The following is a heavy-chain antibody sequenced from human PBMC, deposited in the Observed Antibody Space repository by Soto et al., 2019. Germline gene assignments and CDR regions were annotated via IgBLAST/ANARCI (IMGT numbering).Heavy chain of an antibody. CDR3: ARLGRHYDSSGYRAFDI. CDR2: IYYSGST. V-gene: IGHV4-30-4*01. D-gene: IGHD3-22*01. Sequence: SETLSLTCTVSGGSISSGDYYWSWIRQPPGKGLEWIGYIYYSGSTYYNPSLKSRVTISVDTSKNQFSLKLSSVTAADTAVYYCARLGRHYDSSGYRAFDIWGQGTMVTVSS. J-gene: IGHJ3*02. CDR1: GGSISSGDYY.